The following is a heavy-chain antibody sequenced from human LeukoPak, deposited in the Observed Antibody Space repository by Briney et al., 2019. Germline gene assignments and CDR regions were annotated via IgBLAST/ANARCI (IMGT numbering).Heavy chain of an antibody. J-gene: IGHJ6*03. CDR1: GFTFSTYE. Sequence: GGSLRLSCAASGFTFSTYEINWVRQAPGKWLEWLSHISTSGSSIHYADSVKGRFTISRDNAKNSLYLQMNSLRVEDTAVYYCARDATTELGTVYMDVWGKGTTVTISS. D-gene: IGHD4-17*01. CDR2: ISTSGSSI. CDR3: ARDATTELGTVYMDV. V-gene: IGHV3-48*03.